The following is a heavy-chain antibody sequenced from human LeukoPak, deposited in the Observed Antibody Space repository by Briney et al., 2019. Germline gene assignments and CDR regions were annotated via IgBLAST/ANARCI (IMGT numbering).Heavy chain of an antibody. CDR2: IYNTGST. J-gene: IGHJ5*02. D-gene: IGHD6-6*01. V-gene: IGHV4-59*01. CDR3: ARGGLSIAAQSNWFDP. Sequence: PSETLSLTCTVSGGSITGYYWSWIRQPPGKGPEWIGYIYNTGSTNYNPSLKSRVTISVDTSKTQFSLRLSSVTAADTAVYYCARGGLSIAAQSNWFDPWGQGTLVTVSS. CDR1: GGSITGYY.